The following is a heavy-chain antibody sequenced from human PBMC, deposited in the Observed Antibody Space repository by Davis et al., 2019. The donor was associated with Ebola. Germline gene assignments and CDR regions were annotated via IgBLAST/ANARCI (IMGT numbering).Heavy chain of an antibody. J-gene: IGHJ6*02. CDR3: ARCSGGSCYPTHLYYYYGMDV. D-gene: IGHD2-15*01. V-gene: IGHV1-69*04. Sequence: SVKVSCKASGGTFSSYAISWVRQAPGQGLEWMGRIIPILGIANYAQKFQGRVTITADKSTSTAYMELSSLRSEDTAVYYCARCSGGSCYPTHLYYYYGMDVWGQGTTVTVSS. CDR2: IIPILGIA. CDR1: GGTFSSYA.